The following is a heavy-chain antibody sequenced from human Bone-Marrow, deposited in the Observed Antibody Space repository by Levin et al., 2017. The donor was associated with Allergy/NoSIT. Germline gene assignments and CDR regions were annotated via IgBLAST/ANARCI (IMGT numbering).Heavy chain of an antibody. V-gene: IGHV2-5*01. J-gene: IGHJ4*02. CDR3: AHREDQLRGGFVS. CDR1: VFSLTTSGVG. CDR2: IYWNDDK. Sequence: SGPTLVKPTQTLTLTCTVSVFSLTTSGVGVGWIRQPPGKALEWLAVIYWNDDKFYSPHLKRRLTITKDPSKNQVVLTMTNMNPVDTATYYCAHREDQLRGGFVSWGQGTLVTVSS. D-gene: IGHD4-17*01.